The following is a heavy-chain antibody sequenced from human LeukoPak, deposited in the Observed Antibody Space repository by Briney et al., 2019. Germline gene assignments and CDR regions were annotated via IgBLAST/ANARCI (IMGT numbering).Heavy chain of an antibody. Sequence: SETLSLTCTVSGGSISSSSYYWGWIRQPPGKGLEWIGSIYYSGSTYYNPSLKSRVTISVDTSKNQFSLKLSSVTAADTAVYYCARSGEFSFWFDPWGQGTLVTVSS. CDR2: IYYSGST. CDR1: GGSISSSSYY. V-gene: IGHV4-39*01. CDR3: ARSGEFSFWFDP. J-gene: IGHJ5*02. D-gene: IGHD3-16*02.